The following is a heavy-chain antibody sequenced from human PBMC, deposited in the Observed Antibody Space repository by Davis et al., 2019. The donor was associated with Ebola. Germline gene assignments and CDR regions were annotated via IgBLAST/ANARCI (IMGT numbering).Heavy chain of an antibody. CDR1: GLPFEDYA. J-gene: IGHJ4*02. Sequence: SLTLSCAASGLPFEDYAMHWVRQVPGKGLEWVATIRWNSDTTDYVDSVKGRFTISRDNTKNSLYLQMNSLRDEDTALYYCSRGGAVKFDYWGQGTLVTVSS. V-gene: IGHV3-9*01. D-gene: IGHD4-17*01. CDR2: IRWNSDTT. CDR3: SRGGAVKFDY.